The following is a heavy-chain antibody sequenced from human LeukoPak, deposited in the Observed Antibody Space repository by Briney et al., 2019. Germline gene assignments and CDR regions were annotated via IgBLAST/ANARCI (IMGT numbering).Heavy chain of an antibody. D-gene: IGHD2-21*01. CDR2: IKQDGSEK. V-gene: IGHV3-7*01. CDR3: ARVWSGLFQAMDV. CDR1: GFTFSSYC. J-gene: IGHJ6*03. Sequence: GGSLRLSCAASGFTFSSYCMSWVRQAPGKGLEWVAKIKQDGSEKYYVASVKGRFTISRDNAKNSLYLQMNSLRAEDTAVYYCARVWSGLFQAMDVWGKGTTVTVSS.